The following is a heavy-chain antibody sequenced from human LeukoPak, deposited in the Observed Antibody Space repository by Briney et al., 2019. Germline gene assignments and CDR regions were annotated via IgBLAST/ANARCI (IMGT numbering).Heavy chain of an antibody. CDR2: ISYDGSNK. CDR1: GFTFSSYG. V-gene: IGHV3-30*18. D-gene: IGHD3-22*01. CDR3: AKAYYYDSSGYYSDY. Sequence: GRSLRLSCAASGFTFSSYGMHWVRQAPGKGLEWVVVISYDGSNKYYADSVKGRFTISRDNSKNTLYLQMNSLRAEDTAVYYCAKAYYYDSSGYYSDYWGQGTLVTVSS. J-gene: IGHJ4*02.